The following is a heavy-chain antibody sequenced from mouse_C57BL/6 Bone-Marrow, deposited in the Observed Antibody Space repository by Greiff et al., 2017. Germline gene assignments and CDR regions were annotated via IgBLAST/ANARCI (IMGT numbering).Heavy chain of an antibody. CDR2: ISNGGGST. J-gene: IGHJ1*03. CDR3: ARGRGFTTVVDYWYFDV. V-gene: IGHV5-12*01. D-gene: IGHD1-1*01. Sequence: DVQLQESGGGLVQPGGSLKLSCAASGFTFSDYYMYWVRQTPEKRLEWVAYISNGGGSTYYPDTVKGRFTISRDNAKNTLYLQMSRLKSEDTAMYYCARGRGFTTVVDYWYFDVWGTGTTVTVSS. CDR1: GFTFSDYY.